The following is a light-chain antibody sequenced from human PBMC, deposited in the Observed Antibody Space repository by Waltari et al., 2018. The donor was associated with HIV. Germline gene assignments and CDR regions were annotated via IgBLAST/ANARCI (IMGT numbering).Light chain of an antibody. CDR1: RTVFYSSDNQNY. CDR2: WAS. CDR3: QQYFTVPPT. Sequence: DIVMPQSPDSLSVSLGERATLNCTSSRTVFYSSDNQNYLAWYLQRPGQSPKVLIFWASTRAYGVPDRFSGSGSGTNFSLTLSSLQADDVGIYYCQQYFTVPPTFGGGTKVEI. V-gene: IGKV4-1*01. J-gene: IGKJ4*01.